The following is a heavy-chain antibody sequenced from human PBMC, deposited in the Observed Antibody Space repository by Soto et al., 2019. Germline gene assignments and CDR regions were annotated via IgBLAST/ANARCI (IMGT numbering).Heavy chain of an antibody. CDR2: ISGNSGET. J-gene: IGHJ4*01. Sequence: GGSLRLSCTASGFTFSSYAMSWVRQAPGKELEWVSTISGNSGETNYAESVKGRFSISRDNSKNTVHLQLDSLRAEDTAVYFCAKLGFVLMELYYFHQWGHGTLVTVSS. V-gene: IGHV3-23*01. D-gene: IGHD2-8*01. CDR3: AKLGFVLMELYYFHQ. CDR1: GFTFSSYA.